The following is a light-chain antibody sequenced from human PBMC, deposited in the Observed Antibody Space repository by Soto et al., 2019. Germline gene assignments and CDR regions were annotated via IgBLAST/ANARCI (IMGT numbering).Light chain of an antibody. CDR1: QSVTSN. CDR3: QQYNNWPRGT. CDR2: GAS. V-gene: IGKV3-15*01. Sequence: EVVMTQSPATLSVSPGERATLSCRASQSVTSNYLAWYQQKPGQAPRLLIYGASTRATGIPARFSGSGSGTEFTLTISSLQSEDFAVYYCQQYNNWPRGTFGQGTKVDIK. J-gene: IGKJ1*01.